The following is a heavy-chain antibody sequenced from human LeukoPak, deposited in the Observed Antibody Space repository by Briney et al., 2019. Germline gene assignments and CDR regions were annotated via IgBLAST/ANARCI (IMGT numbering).Heavy chain of an antibody. CDR2: IWYDGSNK. J-gene: IGHJ6*02. D-gene: IGHD2-2*01. Sequence: GWSLTLSCPACGCTFSSHGMHGLRQAPAKERNGVAVIWYDGSNKYYAAPVTGTFTLSRENSKNTLYLQLNSLRAEDTAVYYCARVGVVPAAYGKYYYYHMDVWGQGTTVTVSS. CDR3: ARVGVVPAAYGKYYYYHMDV. V-gene: IGHV3-33*08. CDR1: GCTFSSHG.